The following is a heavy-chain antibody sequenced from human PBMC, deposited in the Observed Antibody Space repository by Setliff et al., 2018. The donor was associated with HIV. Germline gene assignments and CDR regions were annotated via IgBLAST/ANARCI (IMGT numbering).Heavy chain of an antibody. CDR1: GASFSHYY. CDR3: ARGPLVTDFWSGIGTFDV. J-gene: IGHJ3*01. D-gene: IGHD3-3*01. CDR2: IIHSGST. V-gene: IGHV4-34*01. Sequence: SETLSLTCAVYGASFSHYYWNWLRQPPGKGLEWIGEIIHSGSTNYNPSLKSRVTISVDMSKNQFSLKLSSVTAADTAIYYCARGPLVTDFWSGIGTFDVWGQGTMVTVSS.